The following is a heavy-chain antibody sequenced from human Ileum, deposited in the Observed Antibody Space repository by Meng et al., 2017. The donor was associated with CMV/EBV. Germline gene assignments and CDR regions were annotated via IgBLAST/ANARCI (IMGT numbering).Heavy chain of an antibody. CDR1: GFPFGAYY. V-gene: IGHV3-11*01. J-gene: IGHJ4*02. CDR3: ARGNYGFDY. CDR2: ITGSGDII. D-gene: IGHD4-17*01. Sequence: QVQLMESGGGLVKPGGSLRLSCAASGFPFGAYYMTWVRQAPGKGLEWVSYITGSGDIIYYADSVKGRFTISRDNAKSSLYLEINSLRAEDTAVYYCARGNYGFDYWGQGTLVTVSS.